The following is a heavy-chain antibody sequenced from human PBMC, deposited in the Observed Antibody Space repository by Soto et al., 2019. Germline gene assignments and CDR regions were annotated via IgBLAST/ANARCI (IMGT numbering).Heavy chain of an antibody. CDR3: AKGNSWSPALVLDI. D-gene: IGHD6-6*01. J-gene: IGHJ3*02. Sequence: SLRLSSAASGFTFRSYAMNWVHQAQGKGLEWVSAISGSAGSTYYADSVKGRFTISRDTSKNTLYLQMNSLRAEDTAVYYCAKGNSWSPALVLDIWGQGTMVTVSS. CDR2: ISGSAGST. CDR1: GFTFRSYA. V-gene: IGHV3-23*01.